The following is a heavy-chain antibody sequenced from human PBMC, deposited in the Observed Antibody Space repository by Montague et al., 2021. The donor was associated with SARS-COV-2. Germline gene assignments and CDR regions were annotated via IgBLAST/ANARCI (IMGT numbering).Heavy chain of an antibody. CDR3: ARAVSVRRAVNWFDP. V-gene: IGHV4-59*11. J-gene: IGHJ5*02. D-gene: IGHD3-10*01. Sequence: SETLSLTCTVSGGSMSDHYWAWIRQPPGKGLEWLAYIYYSGGINSNASLKSRVSMSVDTSKNQFSLKLTSVTDADTAVYYCARAVSVRRAVNWFDPWGQGTLVTVSS. CDR1: GGSMSDHY. CDR2: IYYSGGI.